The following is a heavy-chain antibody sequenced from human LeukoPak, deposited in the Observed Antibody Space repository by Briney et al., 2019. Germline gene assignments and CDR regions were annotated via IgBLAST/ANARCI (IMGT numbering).Heavy chain of an antibody. Sequence: GGSLRLSCVDSGFTFSSYALTWVRQAPGKGLAWVSSISDSGANTYYADSVKGRFTISRDNSKNTLYLQMNSLRAEDTAVYYCAKVASAGSGYRGQGTLVTISS. D-gene: IGHD1-14*01. CDR2: ISDSGANT. J-gene: IGHJ4*02. CDR1: GFTFSSYA. CDR3: AKVASAGSGY. V-gene: IGHV3-23*01.